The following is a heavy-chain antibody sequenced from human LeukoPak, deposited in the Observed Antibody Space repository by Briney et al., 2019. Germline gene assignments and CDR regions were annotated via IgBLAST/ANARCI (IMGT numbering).Heavy chain of an antibody. CDR2: IIPIFGTA. J-gene: IGHJ3*02. Sequence: ASVKVSCEASGGTFSSYAISWVRQAPGQGLEWMGGIIPIFGTANYAQKFQGRATITADESTSTAYMELSSLRSEDTAVYYCAPVGTDNAFDIWGQGTMVTVSS. CDR1: GGTFSSYA. D-gene: IGHD5-12*01. V-gene: IGHV1-69*13. CDR3: APVGTDNAFDI.